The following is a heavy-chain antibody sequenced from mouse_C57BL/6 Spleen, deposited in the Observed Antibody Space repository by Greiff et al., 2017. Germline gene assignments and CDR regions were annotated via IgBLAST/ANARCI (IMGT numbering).Heavy chain of an antibody. CDR3: ARSFDYDGGFAY. Sequence: QFHVNHSGAELVGPGTSVKMSCKASGYTFTNYWIGWAKQRPGHGLEWIGDIYPGGGYTNYNEKFKGKATLTADKSSSTAYMQCSSLTSEDSAIYYCARSFDYDGGFAYWGQGTLVTVSA. CDR2: IYPGGGYT. V-gene: IGHV1-63*01. CDR1: GYTFTNYW. D-gene: IGHD2-4*01. J-gene: IGHJ3*01.